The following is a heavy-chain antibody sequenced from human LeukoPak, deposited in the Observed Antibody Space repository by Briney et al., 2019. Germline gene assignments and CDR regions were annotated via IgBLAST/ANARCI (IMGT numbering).Heavy chain of an antibody. D-gene: IGHD1-26*01. V-gene: IGHV4-59*08. CDR2: IYYSGST. CDR3: ARATEPLTYFDY. Sequence: PSETLSLTCTVSGGSISSYCWSWIRQPRGKGLEWIGYIYYSGSTNYNPSLKSRVTISVDTSKNQFSLKLSSVTAADTAVYYCARATEPLTYFDYWGQGTRVTVSS. CDR1: GGSISSYC. J-gene: IGHJ4*02.